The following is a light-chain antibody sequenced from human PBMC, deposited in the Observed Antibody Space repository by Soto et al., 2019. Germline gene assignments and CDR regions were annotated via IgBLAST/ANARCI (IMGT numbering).Light chain of an antibody. J-gene: IGKJ5*01. CDR1: QSVGNN. V-gene: IGKV3-15*01. CDR2: GAY. Sequence: EIVMTQSPATLSVSPWERTTLSCRASQSVGNNLAWYQQKPGQAPRLLIYGAYTRATGIPARFSGSGSGTDFTLTISSLQSEDFAVYYCQQRSNWPPFTFGQGTRLRL. CDR3: QQRSNWPPFT.